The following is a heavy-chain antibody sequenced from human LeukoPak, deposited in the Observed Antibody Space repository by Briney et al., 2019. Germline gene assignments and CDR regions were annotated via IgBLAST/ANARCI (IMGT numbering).Heavy chain of an antibody. Sequence: SQTLSLTYTVSGGSISSGGYYWSWIHQHPGKGLEWIGYIYYSGSTYYNPSLKSRVTISVDTSKNQFSLKLSSVTAADTAVYYCARAPREGYCSSTSCLYFDYWGQGTLVTVSS. CDR2: IYYSGST. D-gene: IGHD2-2*01. J-gene: IGHJ4*02. CDR3: ARAPREGYCSSTSCLYFDY. CDR1: GGSISSGGYY. V-gene: IGHV4-31*03.